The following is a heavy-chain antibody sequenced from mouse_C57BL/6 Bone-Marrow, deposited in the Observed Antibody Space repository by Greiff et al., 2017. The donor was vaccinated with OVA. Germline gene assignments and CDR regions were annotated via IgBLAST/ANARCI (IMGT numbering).Heavy chain of an antibody. CDR2: IYPGSGRT. Sequence: VQLQQSGAELVKPGASVKMSCKASGYTFTSYWITWVKQRPGQGLEWIGDIYPGSGRTNYNEKFKSKATLTVDTSSSTAYMQLRSLTSEDSAVDYCARGGGNLFLLSYWYFVVGGTGTSDTVSS. J-gene: IGHJ1*03. D-gene: IGHD1-1*01. CDR1: GYTFTSYW. CDR3: ARGGGNLFLLSYWYFVV. V-gene: IGHV1-55*01.